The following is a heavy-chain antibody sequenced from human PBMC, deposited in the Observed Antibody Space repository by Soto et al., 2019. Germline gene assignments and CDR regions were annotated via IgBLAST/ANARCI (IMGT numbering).Heavy chain of an antibody. CDR3: ARTAPLDFWSGYYNYYYYGMDV. D-gene: IGHD3-3*01. V-gene: IGHV4-31*03. CDR1: GGSISSGGYY. Sequence: SETLSLTCTVSGGSISSGGYYWSWIRQHPGKGLEWIGYIYYSGSTYYNPSLKSRVTISVDTSKNQFSLKLSSVTAADTAVYYCARTAPLDFWSGYYNYYYYGMDVWGQGTTVTVSS. J-gene: IGHJ6*02. CDR2: IYYSGST.